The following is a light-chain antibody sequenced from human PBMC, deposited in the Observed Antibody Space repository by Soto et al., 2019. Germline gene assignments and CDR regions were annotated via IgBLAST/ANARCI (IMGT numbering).Light chain of an antibody. CDR3: QQDGSSPSWT. Sequence: ELVLTQSPGTLSLSPGERATLSCRASQSVSSSYLAWYQQKPGQAPRLLIYGASSRATGIPDRFSGSGSGTDFTLTISRLEPEDVAVYYCQQDGSSPSWTFGQGTKVEIK. V-gene: IGKV3-20*01. CDR1: QSVSSSY. CDR2: GAS. J-gene: IGKJ1*01.